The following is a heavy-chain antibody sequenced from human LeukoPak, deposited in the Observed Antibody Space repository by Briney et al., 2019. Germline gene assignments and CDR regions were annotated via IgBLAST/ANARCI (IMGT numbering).Heavy chain of an antibody. CDR3: VKDIGPDPNGSDY. Sequence: PGGSLRLSCAASGFTFDDYAMHWVRQAPGKGLEWVSLISGDGGSTYYADSVKGRFTISRDNSKNSLYLQMNSLRTEDTALYYCVKDIGPDPNGSDYWGRGTLVTVSS. CDR2: ISGDGGST. CDR1: GFTFDDYA. J-gene: IGHJ4*02. D-gene: IGHD1-1*01. V-gene: IGHV3-43*02.